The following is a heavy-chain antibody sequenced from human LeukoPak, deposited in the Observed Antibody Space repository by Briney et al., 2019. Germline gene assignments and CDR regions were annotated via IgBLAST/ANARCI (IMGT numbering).Heavy chain of an antibody. Sequence: GGSLRLSCAASGFTFSGYWVHWVRQAPGKGLVWVSRINSDGSSTSYADSVKGRFTISRDNAKNTLYLQMNSLRAEDTAVYYCARDPHEFSSGWSQFDYWGQGTLVTVSS. CDR2: INSDGSST. CDR3: ARDPHEFSSGWSQFDY. CDR1: GFTFSGYW. V-gene: IGHV3-74*01. D-gene: IGHD6-19*01. J-gene: IGHJ4*02.